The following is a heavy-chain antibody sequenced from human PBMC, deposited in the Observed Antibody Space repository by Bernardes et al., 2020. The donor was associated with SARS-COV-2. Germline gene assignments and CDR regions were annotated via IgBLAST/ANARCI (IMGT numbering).Heavy chain of an antibody. CDR3: ARDMPEGGYSYGYGDYYYYGMDV. Sequence: SLRLSCAASGFTFSSYSMNWVRQAPGKGLEWVSSISSSSSYIYYADSVKGRFTISRDNAKNSLYLQMNSLRAEDTAVYYCARDMPEGGYSYGYGDYYYYGMDVWGQGTTVTVSS. CDR2: ISSSSSYI. V-gene: IGHV3-21*01. CDR1: GFTFSSYS. D-gene: IGHD5-18*01. J-gene: IGHJ6*02.